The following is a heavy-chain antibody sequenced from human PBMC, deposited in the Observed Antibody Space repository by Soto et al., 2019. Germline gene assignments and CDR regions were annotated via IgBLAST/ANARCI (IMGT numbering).Heavy chain of an antibody. V-gene: IGHV6-1*01. CDR3: ARDRTYTSGYYHFFDY. D-gene: IGHD6-19*01. J-gene: IGHJ4*02. CDR2: TYYTSKWCY. Sequence: SQTLSLTCAISGDSVSSNSAAWNWIRQSPWRGLEWLGRTYYTSKWCYDSAVSVKSRITINPDTSENHFSLQMNSLRAEDTAVYYCARDRTYTSGYYHFFDYWGQGTMVTVSS. CDR1: GDSVSSNSAA.